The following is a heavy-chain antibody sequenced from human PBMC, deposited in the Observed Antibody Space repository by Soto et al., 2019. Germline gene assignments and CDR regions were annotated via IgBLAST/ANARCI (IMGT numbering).Heavy chain of an antibody. Sequence: ASVKVSCKASGYTFTGYYLHWVRQAPGQGLEWMGWINPSSGGANIAQKFQGWVTMTRDTSIDTAYMELTRLRSGDTAVYYCARDAAMGEYYHYGMDVWGQGTPVTVSS. CDR2: INPSSGGA. V-gene: IGHV1-2*04. CDR1: GYTFTGYY. J-gene: IGHJ6*02. CDR3: ARDAAMGEYYHYGMDV. D-gene: IGHD5-18*01.